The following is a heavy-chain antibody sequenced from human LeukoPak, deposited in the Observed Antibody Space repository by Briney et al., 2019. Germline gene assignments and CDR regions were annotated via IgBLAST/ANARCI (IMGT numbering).Heavy chain of an antibody. V-gene: IGHV5-51*01. CDR2: IYPGDSET. D-gene: IGHD6-13*01. CDR1: GYRFTSYW. J-gene: IGHJ4*02. Sequence: GESLKISCKGSGYRFTSYWLGWVRQMPGKGLEWMGIIYPGDSETRYSPSFQGQVTISADKSISTAYLQWSSLKASDTAMYYCARGDSSSWYEYWGQGTLVTVSS. CDR3: ARGDSSSWYEY.